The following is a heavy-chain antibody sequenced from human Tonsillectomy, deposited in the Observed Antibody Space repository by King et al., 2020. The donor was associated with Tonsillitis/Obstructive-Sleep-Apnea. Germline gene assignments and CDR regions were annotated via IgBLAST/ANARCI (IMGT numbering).Heavy chain of an antibody. V-gene: IGHV3-7*01. Sequence: VQLVESGGGLVQPGGSLRLSCAASGFTFSSYWMSWVRQAPGKGLEWVANIKQDGSEKYYVDSVKGRFTISRDNAKNSLYLQMNSLRAEDTAVYYCARVGSYYYDSSGRWGQGTLVTVSS. CDR3: ARVGSYYYDSSGR. CDR1: GFTFSSYW. D-gene: IGHD3-22*01. CDR2: IKQDGSEK. J-gene: IGHJ4*02.